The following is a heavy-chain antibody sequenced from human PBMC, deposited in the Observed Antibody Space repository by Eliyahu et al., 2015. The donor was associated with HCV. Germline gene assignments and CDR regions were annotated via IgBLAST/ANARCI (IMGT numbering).Heavy chain of an antibody. CDR1: GFTFSSXX. CDR3: ARDRASNIEYYYYYGMDV. V-gene: IGHV3-21*01. D-gene: IGHD2/OR15-2a*01. CDR2: ISSSSSYI. J-gene: IGHJ6*02. Sequence: EVQLVESGGGLVKPGGSLXLSCAASGFTFSSXXMNWVRQAPGKGLEWVSSISSSSSYIYYADSVKGRFTISRDNAKNSLYLQMNSLRAEDTAVYYCARDRASNIEYYYYYGMDVWGQGTTVTVSS.